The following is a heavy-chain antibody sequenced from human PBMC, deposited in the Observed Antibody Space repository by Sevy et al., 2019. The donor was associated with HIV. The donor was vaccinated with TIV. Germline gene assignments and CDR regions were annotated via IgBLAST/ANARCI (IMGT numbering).Heavy chain of an antibody. D-gene: IGHD3-16*01. V-gene: IGHV3-48*02. J-gene: IGHJ4*02. CDR1: GFIFSSYS. Sequence: GGYLRLSCAASGFIFSSYSMNWVRQAPGKGLEWISYISTGSTTIYYADSVKGRFTLSRDNARSSLFLQMNSLRDEDTAVYYCAIDPRDGGDYWGQGTLVTVSS. CDR3: AIDPRDGGDY. CDR2: ISTGSTTI.